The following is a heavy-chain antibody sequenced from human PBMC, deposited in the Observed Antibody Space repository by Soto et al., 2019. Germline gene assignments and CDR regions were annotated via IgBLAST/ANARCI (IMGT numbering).Heavy chain of an antibody. CDR2: ISYDGSNK. Sequence: PGGSLRLSCAASGFTFSSYGMHWVRQAPGKGLEWVAVISYDGSNKYYADSVKGRFTISRDNSKNTLYLQMNSLRAEDTAVYYCAKGSDYSNYGLDYWGQGTLVTVSS. D-gene: IGHD4-4*01. CDR3: AKGSDYSNYGLDY. V-gene: IGHV3-30*18. CDR1: GFTFSSYG. J-gene: IGHJ4*02.